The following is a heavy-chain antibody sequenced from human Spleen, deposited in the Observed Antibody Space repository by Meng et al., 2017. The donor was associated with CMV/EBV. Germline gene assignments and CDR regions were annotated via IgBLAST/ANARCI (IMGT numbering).Heavy chain of an antibody. D-gene: IGHD5-12*01. J-gene: IGHJ6*02. CDR1: GYSFTSYW. CDR2: IYPGDSDT. Sequence: GESLKISCKCSGYSFTSYWIGWVRQMPGKGLEWMGIIYPGDSDTRYSPSFQGQVTISADKSTSTAYLRWNSLQASDTAVFYCARHLYSGSDLYYYYGMDVWGQGTTVTVSS. CDR3: ARHLYSGSDLYYYYGMDV. V-gene: IGHV5-51*01.